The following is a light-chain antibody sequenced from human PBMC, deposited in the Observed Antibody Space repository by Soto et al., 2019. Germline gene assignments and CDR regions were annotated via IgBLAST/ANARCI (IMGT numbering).Light chain of an antibody. Sequence: EIVLTQSPGTLSLSPGERATLSCRASQSVSSSHLARYQQNPGQAPRLLIYGASSRPTRIPDRFSGSGSGTDFTLTISRLEPEDFAVYYCQQYDSSPHTFGQGTKLEIK. J-gene: IGKJ2*01. CDR3: QQYDSSPHT. V-gene: IGKV3-20*01. CDR1: QSVSSSH. CDR2: GAS.